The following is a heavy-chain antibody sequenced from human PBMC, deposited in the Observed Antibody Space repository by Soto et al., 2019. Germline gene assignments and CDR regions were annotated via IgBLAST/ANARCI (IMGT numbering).Heavy chain of an antibody. CDR2: ISSYNGDT. V-gene: IGHV1-18*01. D-gene: IGHD5-12*01. Sequence: ASVKLSCKASAYTFTISGISWARQAPVQGPEWMGWISSYNGDTNYAQTFQGRVTMTTDTSTSTAYMELRSLRSDDTAVYYCAREGVAAYYYYGMDIWGQGTPVTVSS. J-gene: IGHJ6*02. CDR1: AYTFTISG. CDR3: AREGVAAYYYYGMDI.